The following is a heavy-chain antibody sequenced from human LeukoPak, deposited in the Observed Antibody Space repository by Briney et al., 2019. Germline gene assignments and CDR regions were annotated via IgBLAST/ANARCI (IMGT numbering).Heavy chain of an antibody. J-gene: IGHJ5*02. V-gene: IGHV3-23*01. CDR1: GFTFSNYA. Sequence: GGSLRLSCAASGFTFSNYAMSWVRQAPGKVLEWVSAIGVNTYYTDSVKGRFTISRDNAKNTLYLQMNSLKTEDTAVYYCTTDTVLLWFGAHPNWFDPWGQGTLVTVSS. CDR2: IGVNT. D-gene: IGHD3-10*01. CDR3: TTDTVLLWFGAHPNWFDP.